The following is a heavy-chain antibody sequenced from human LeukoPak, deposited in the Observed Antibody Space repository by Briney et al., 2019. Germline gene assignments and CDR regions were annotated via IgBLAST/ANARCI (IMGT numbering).Heavy chain of an antibody. Sequence: QPGRSLRLSCAASGFTFSSYAMHWVRQAPGKGLEWVAVISYDGSNKYYADSVKGRFTISRDNSKNTLYLQMNSLRAEDTAVYYCAPQGAHINFDYWGQGTLVTVSS. J-gene: IGHJ4*02. CDR3: APQGAHINFDY. CDR1: GFTFSSYA. V-gene: IGHV3-30-3*01. D-gene: IGHD1-14*01. CDR2: ISYDGSNK.